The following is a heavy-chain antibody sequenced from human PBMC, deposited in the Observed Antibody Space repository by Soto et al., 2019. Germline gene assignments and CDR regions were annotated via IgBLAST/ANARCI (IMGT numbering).Heavy chain of an antibody. V-gene: IGHV3-21*02. J-gene: IGHJ4*02. Sequence: EVQLVESGGGLVKPGGSLRLSCAASGFIFSQYSMNWVRQAPGKGLEWVSSISSTGALTYYADSVKGRFTISRDDAKNSLYLQMNSLRVEDTAVYYCARDRLARGIPVAGRIDYWGQGALVTVSS. CDR3: ARDRLARGIPVAGRIDY. CDR1: GFIFSQYS. CDR2: ISSTGALT. D-gene: IGHD6-19*01.